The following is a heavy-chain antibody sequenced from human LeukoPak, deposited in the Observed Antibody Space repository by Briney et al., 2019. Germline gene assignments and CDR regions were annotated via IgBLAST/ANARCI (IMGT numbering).Heavy chain of an antibody. CDR2: IKADGVEK. CDR1: GFTFSSYA. CDR3: AREGDYFDGNDY. V-gene: IGHV3-7*01. J-gene: IGHJ4*02. Sequence: GGSLRLSCAASGFTFSSYAMHWVRQAPGKGLEWVANIKADGVEKYYVDSVKGRFTISRDNAKNSLYLQMHSLRAEDTAVYYCAREGDYFDGNDYWGQGTLVTVSS. D-gene: IGHD3-9*01.